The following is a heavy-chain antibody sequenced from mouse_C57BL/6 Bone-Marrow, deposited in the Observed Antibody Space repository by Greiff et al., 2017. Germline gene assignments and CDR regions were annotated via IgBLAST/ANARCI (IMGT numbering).Heavy chain of an antibody. J-gene: IGHJ4*01. Sequence: VQLQQSGAELARPGASVKMSCKASGYTFTSYTMHWVKQRPGQGLEWIGYINPSSGYTKYNQKFKDKATLTAYKSSSTAYMQLSSLTSEDSAVYYCARNYYGSNYAMDYWGQGTSVTVSS. V-gene: IGHV1-4*01. CDR3: ARNYYGSNYAMDY. D-gene: IGHD1-1*01. CDR1: GYTFTSYT. CDR2: INPSSGYT.